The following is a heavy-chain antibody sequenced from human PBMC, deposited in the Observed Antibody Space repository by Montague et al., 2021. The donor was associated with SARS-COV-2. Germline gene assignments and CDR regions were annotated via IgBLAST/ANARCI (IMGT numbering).Heavy chain of an antibody. V-gene: IGHV4-59*01. Sequence: SETLSLTCTVSGVSIMNYNCCWIRQSPRKGLEWIGYIYFSGNTNYNPSLKSRVSISVDPSSNQVSLRLTSVTAADTAVYFCARDSSAAGRASAFPSGGVQWLFDLWGHGSPVTVSS. CDR1: GVSIMNYN. CDR2: IYFSGNT. CDR3: ARDSSAAGRASAFPSGGVQWLFDL. J-gene: IGHJ2*01. D-gene: IGHD6-19*01.